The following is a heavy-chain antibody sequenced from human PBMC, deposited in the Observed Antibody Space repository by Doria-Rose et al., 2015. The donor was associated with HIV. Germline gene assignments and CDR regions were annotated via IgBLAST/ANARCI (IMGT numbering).Heavy chain of an antibody. CDR1: GVSLSSPGMG. D-gene: IGHD6-13*01. CDR2: IFSDDER. CDR3: ARIKSSRWYHKYYFDF. Sequence: QVTLKESGPVLVKPTETLTLTCTVSGVSLSSPGMGVSWIRQPPGQALEWLAQIFSDDERSYKTSLKSRLTISRGTSKSQVVLTMTDMDPVDTATYYCARIKSSRWYHKYYFDFWGQGTLVIVSA. V-gene: IGHV2-26*01. J-gene: IGHJ4*02.